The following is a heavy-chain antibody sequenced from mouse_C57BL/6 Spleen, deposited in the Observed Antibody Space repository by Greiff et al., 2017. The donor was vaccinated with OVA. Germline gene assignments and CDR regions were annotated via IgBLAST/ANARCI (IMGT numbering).Heavy chain of an antibody. V-gene: IGHV7-3*01. CDR3: ARYKDYGDAMDY. CDR1: GFTFTDYY. D-gene: IGHD1-1*01. CDR2: IRNKANGYTT. J-gene: IGHJ4*01. Sequence: EVKLMDSGGGLVQPGGSLSLSCAASGFTFTDYYMSWVRQPPGKALEWLGFIRNKANGYTTEYSASVKGRFTISRDNSQSILYLQMNALRAEDSATYYCARYKDYGDAMDYWGQGTSVTVSS.